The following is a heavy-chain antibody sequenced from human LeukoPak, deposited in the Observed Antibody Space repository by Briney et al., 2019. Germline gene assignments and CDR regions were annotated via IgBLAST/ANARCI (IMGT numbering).Heavy chain of an antibody. CDR1: GYTFSTYN. Sequence: GGSLRLSCAASGYTFSTYNMHGVRQAPGRGLEGVALMLSDGSKKYHADSVKGRFTISRYNSKNALFLPMNSLRDEDTAVYYCAKDSGYSYGHGLDYWGQGTLVTVSS. V-gene: IGHV3-33*06. CDR2: MLSDGSKK. CDR3: AKDSGYSYGHGLDY. J-gene: IGHJ4*02. D-gene: IGHD5-18*01.